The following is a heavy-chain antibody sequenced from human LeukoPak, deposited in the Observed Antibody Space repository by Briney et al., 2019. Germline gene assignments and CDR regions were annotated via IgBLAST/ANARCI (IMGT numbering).Heavy chain of an antibody. J-gene: IGHJ4*02. V-gene: IGHV1-58*02. CDR3: AAVYAYDSSGYYYGIDY. Sequence: SVTLSCTASGSTFTISAIQLMRQARGQRLGWKGCIAIGSGNTNYYQKFQERVTITFDMSTSTAYMELSNMRSDDTAVYYCAAVYAYDSSGYYYGIDYWGKGTLVTVSS. D-gene: IGHD3-22*01. CDR1: GSTFTISA. CDR2: IAIGSGNT.